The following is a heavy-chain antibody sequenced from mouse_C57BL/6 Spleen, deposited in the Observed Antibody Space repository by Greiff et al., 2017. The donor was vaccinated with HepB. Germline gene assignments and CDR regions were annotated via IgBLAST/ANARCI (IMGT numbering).Heavy chain of an antibody. V-gene: IGHV1-64*01. Sequence: VQLQQPGAELVKPGASVKLSFKASGYTFTSYWMHWVKQRPGQGLEWIGMIHPNSGSTNYNEKFKSKATLTVAKSSSTAYMQLSSLTSEDSAVYYCARELRDGAMDYWGQGTSVTVSS. D-gene: IGHD3-2*02. J-gene: IGHJ4*01. CDR1: GYTFTSYW. CDR2: IHPNSGST. CDR3: ARELRDGAMDY.